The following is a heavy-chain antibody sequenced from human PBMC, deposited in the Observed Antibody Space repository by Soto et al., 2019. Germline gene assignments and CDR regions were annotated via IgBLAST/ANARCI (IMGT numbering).Heavy chain of an antibody. CDR1: GFTFDDYA. CDR2: ISWNSGSI. D-gene: IGHD3-22*01. J-gene: IGHJ4*02. CDR3: AKDTGYDSSGCFDY. Sequence: GGSLRLSCAASGFTFDDYAMHWVRQAPGKGLEWVSGISWNSGSIGYADSVKGRFTISRDSAKNSLYLQMNSLRAEDTALYYCAKDTGYDSSGCFDYWGQGTLVTVSS. V-gene: IGHV3-9*01.